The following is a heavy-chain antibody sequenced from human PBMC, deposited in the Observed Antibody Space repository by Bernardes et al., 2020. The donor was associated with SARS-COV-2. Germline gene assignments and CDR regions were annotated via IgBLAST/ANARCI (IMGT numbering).Heavy chain of an antibody. V-gene: IGHV3-30*03. CDR1: GFTFSSYA. Sequence: GGSLRLSCEVSGFTFSSYAMHWVRQAPGMGLEWVAVTSYDGNNKYYADSVMGRFTISRDNSKDTLYLQMNSLRPEDTGIYYCARALRGSYYYGMDVWGQGTTVTVSS. D-gene: IGHD4-17*01. CDR2: TSYDGNNK. CDR3: ARALRGSYYYGMDV. J-gene: IGHJ6*02.